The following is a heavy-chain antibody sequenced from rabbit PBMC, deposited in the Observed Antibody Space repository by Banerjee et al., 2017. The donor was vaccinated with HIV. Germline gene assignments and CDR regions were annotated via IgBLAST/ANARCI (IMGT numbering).Heavy chain of an antibody. CDR3: ARGGDDSGDAFTL. D-gene: IGHD1-1*01. CDR2: ILNSGSS. CDR1: GFSFSSSYY. Sequence: QSLEESGGDLVKPGASLTLTCTASGFSFSSSYYMCWVRQAPGKGLEWIACILNSGSSDYASWAKGRFTGSKTSSTTVTLQMTSLTAADTATYFCARGGDDSGDAFTLWGPGTLVTVS. V-gene: IGHV1S40*01. J-gene: IGHJ4*01.